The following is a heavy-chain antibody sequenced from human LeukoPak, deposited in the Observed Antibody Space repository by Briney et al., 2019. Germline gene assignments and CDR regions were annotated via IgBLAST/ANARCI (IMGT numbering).Heavy chain of an antibody. D-gene: IGHD4-17*01. CDR1: GGSMSSYY. J-gene: IGHJ4*02. V-gene: IGHV4-59*01. CDR3: ARDSASDYGDYLFDY. Sequence: SETLSLTCTVSGGSMSSYYWNWIRQPPGKGLEWIGYIYYSGSTNYNPSLKSRVTILADTSKNQFSLKLSSVTAADTAVYYCARDSASDYGDYLFDYWGQGTLVTVSS. CDR2: IYYSGST.